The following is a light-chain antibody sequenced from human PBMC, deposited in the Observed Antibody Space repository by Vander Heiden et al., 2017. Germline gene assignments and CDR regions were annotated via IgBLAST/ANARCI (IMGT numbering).Light chain of an antibody. Sequence: DIQMTQSPSSLSASVEDSVTITCRTSHAITTYLNSYQQRPEKPPKLLIYGASNVHSGVPSRFSGSGSGTDFTLTITSLQPEVFATYYCQQSYSPPWTFGQGTRVEIK. CDR2: GAS. CDR3: QQSYSPPWT. J-gene: IGKJ1*01. CDR1: HAITTY. V-gene: IGKV1-39*01.